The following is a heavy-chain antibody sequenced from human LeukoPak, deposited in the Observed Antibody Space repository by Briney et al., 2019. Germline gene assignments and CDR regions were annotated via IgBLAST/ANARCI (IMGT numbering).Heavy chain of an antibody. J-gene: IGHJ3*02. CDR2: ISSTSSYI. V-gene: IGHV3-11*05. CDR1: GFTFSDYY. CDR3: ARDKAWDAFDI. Sequence: GGSLRLSCAASGFTFSDYYMSWIRQAPGKGLEWVSYISSTSSYINYADSVKGRFTISRDNAKNSLYLQMNSLRAEDTAVYYCARDKAWDAFDILGPGTTVTVSS.